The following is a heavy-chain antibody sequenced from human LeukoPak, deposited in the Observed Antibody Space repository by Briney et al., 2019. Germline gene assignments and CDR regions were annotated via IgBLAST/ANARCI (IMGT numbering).Heavy chain of an antibody. CDR1: GNYW. D-gene: IGHD2-2*01. Sequence: GGSLRLSCAASGNYWMHWVRQAPGKGLVWVSRINSDGSWTGYADSVKGRFTISKDNAKNTVYLQMNNLRAEDTAVYYCVSFYETYWGRGTLVTVSS. J-gene: IGHJ4*02. CDR2: INSDGSWT. V-gene: IGHV3-74*01. CDR3: VSFYETY.